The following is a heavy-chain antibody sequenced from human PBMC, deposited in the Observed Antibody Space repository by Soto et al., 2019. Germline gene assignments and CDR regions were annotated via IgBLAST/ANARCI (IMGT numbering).Heavy chain of an antibody. CDR1: GFTFTDYA. Sequence: GSLRLSCAASGFTFTDYALSWVRQAPGKGLEWVATISGIDGSTYLADSVKGRLSISRDNSKNTVSLLMNSLRAEDTAVYFCARGSSGYISSWYYFDYWGRGTLVTVSS. J-gene: IGHJ4*02. CDR3: ARGSSGYISSWYYFDY. V-gene: IGHV3-23*01. D-gene: IGHD6-13*01. CDR2: ISGIDGST.